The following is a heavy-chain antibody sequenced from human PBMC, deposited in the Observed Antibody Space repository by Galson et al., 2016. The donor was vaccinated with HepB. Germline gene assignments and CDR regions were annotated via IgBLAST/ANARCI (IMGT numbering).Heavy chain of an antibody. CDR1: GFTCSSYS. J-gene: IGHJ4*02. CDR3: AREDYGDNGYFDY. D-gene: IGHD4-17*01. CDR2: ISYDGSHK. Sequence: SLRLSCAASGFTCSSYSMRWVRQAPGNGQEWVAVISYDGSHKYYADSVKGRFTISIGNSKNTLYLQMHSLGAEDTAVYYCAREDYGDNGYFDYWAQGTLVTVSS. V-gene: IGHV3-30*04.